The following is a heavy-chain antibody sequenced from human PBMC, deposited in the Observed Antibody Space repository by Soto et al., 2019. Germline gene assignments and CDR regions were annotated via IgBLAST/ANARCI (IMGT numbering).Heavy chain of an antibody. Sequence: GGSLRLSCAASGFTFSSYAMSWVRQAPGKGLEWVSAISGSGGSTYYADSVKGRLTISRDNSKNTLYLQMNSLRAEDTAVYYCAKATHSSGWGYYFDYWGQGTLVTVSS. V-gene: IGHV3-23*01. D-gene: IGHD6-19*01. J-gene: IGHJ4*02. CDR1: GFTFSSYA. CDR2: ISGSGGST. CDR3: AKATHSSGWGYYFDY.